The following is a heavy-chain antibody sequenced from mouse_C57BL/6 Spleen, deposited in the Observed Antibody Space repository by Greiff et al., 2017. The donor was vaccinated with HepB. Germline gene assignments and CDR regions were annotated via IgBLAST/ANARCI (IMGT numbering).Heavy chain of an antibody. CDR1: GYTFTSYT. V-gene: IGHV1-4*01. CDR3: ARGWTRDYAMDY. D-gene: IGHD1-1*02. CDR2: INPSSGYT. Sequence: VKLMESGAELARPGASVKMSCKASGYTFTSYTMHWVKQRPGQGLEWIGYINPSSGYTKYNQKFKDKDTLTADKSSSTAYMQLSSRTSEDSAVYYCARGWTRDYAMDYWGQGTSVTVSS. J-gene: IGHJ4*01.